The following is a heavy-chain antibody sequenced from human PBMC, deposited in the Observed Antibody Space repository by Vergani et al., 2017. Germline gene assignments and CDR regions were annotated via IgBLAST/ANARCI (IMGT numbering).Heavy chain of an antibody. V-gene: IGHV1-69*01. Sequence: QVQLVQSGAEVKKPGSSVKVSCKASGGTFSSYAISWVRQAPGQGLEWMGGIIPIFGTANYAQKFQGRVTITADESTSTAYMGLSSLRSEDTAVYYCASPQDSSGYYPDAFDIWGQGTMVTVSS. D-gene: IGHD3-22*01. J-gene: IGHJ3*02. CDR1: GGTFSSYA. CDR3: ASPQDSSGYYPDAFDI. CDR2: IIPIFGTA.